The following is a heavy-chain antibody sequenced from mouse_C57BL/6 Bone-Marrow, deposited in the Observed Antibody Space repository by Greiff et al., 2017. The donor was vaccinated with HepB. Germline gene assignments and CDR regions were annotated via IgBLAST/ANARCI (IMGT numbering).Heavy chain of an antibody. CDR1: GYAFSSSW. Sequence: QVQLQQSGPELVKPGASVKISCTASGYAFSSSWMNWVKQRPGKGLEWIGRIYPGDGDTNYNGKFKGKATLTADKSSSTAYMQLSSLTSEDSAVYVCASAYYSSPYYFDYWGQGTTLTVSS. V-gene: IGHV1-82*01. CDR3: ASAYYSSPYYFDY. CDR2: IYPGDGDT. J-gene: IGHJ2*01. D-gene: IGHD2-5*01.